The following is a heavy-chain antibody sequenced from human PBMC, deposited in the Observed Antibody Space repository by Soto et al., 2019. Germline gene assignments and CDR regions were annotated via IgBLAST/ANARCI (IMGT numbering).Heavy chain of an antibody. Sequence: QVQLQESGPGLVKPSETLSLTCTVSGGSISSYYWSWIRQPPGKGLEWIGYIYYSGSTNYNPSLKSRVPISVDTSKNQFSLKLSSVTAADTAVYSCARRYGPGFDYWGQGTLVTVSS. CDR2: IYYSGST. J-gene: IGHJ4*02. CDR1: GGSISSYY. CDR3: ARRYGPGFDY. D-gene: IGHD4-17*01. V-gene: IGHV4-59*08.